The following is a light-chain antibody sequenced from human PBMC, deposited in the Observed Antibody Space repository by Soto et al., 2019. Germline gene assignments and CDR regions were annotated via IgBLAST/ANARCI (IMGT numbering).Light chain of an antibody. CDR3: SSYSRSTTLVV. Sequence: QSALTQPASVSGSPGQSITISCTGTSSDVGAFTSVSWYQQHPGKAPKLIIYDIIHRPSGVSDRFSGSKSVNTASLTISGLQPEHEATYHCSSYSRSTTLVVFGGGSKVTVL. CDR1: SSDVGAFTS. J-gene: IGLJ2*01. V-gene: IGLV2-14*03. CDR2: DII.